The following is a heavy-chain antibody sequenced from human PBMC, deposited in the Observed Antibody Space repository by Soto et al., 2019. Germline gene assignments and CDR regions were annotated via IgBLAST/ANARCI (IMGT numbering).Heavy chain of an antibody. D-gene: IGHD3-9*01. V-gene: IGHV1-18*01. CDR1: GYTFTSYG. Sequence: QVQLVQSGAEVKKPGASGKVSCEASGYTFTSYGISWVRQAPGQGLEWMGWISAYNGNTNYAQKLQGRVTMTTDTSTSTAYMELRSLRSDDTAVYYCARERGYDILTGDFDYWGQGTLVTVSS. CDR2: ISAYNGNT. CDR3: ARERGYDILTGDFDY. J-gene: IGHJ4*02.